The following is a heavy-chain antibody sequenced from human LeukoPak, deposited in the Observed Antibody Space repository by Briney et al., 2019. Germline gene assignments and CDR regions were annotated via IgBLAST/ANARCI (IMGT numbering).Heavy chain of an antibody. CDR1: GGSISSGGYS. J-gene: IGHJ4*02. Sequence: SQTLSLTCAVSGGSISSGGYSWSWIRQPPGKGLEWIGYIYHSGSTYYNPSLKSRVTISVDRSKNQFSLKLSSVTAADTAVYYCARLTMVRGVIVGSFDYWGQGTLVTVSS. D-gene: IGHD3-10*01. CDR3: ARLTMVRGVIVGSFDY. CDR2: IYHSGST. V-gene: IGHV4-30-2*01.